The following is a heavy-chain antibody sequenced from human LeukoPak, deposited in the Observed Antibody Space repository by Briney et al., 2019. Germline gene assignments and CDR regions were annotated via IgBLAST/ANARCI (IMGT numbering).Heavy chain of an antibody. J-gene: IGHJ4*02. V-gene: IGHV4-34*01. CDR2: INHSGSP. D-gene: IGHD6-19*01. CDR1: GGSFGTYY. CDR3: ARGFSSGWFVF. Sequence: SETLSLTCAVHGGSFGTYYWSWIRQPPGKGLEWIGEINHSGSPNYNPSLECRVTISVDTSKNHFSLKLSSVTAVDTAVYYCARGFSSGWFVFWGQGALVTVSS.